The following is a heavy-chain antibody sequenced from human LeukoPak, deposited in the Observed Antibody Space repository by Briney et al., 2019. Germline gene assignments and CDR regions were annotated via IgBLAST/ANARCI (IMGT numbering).Heavy chain of an antibody. Sequence: ASVKVSCKASGYTFTGYYMHWVRQAPGRGLEWMGWINPNSGGTNYAQKFQGRVTMTRDTSISTAYMELSRLRSDDTAVYYCAREWLFGSDYYYGMDVWGQGTTVTVSS. CDR2: INPNSGGT. J-gene: IGHJ6*02. CDR1: GYTFTGYY. D-gene: IGHD3-22*01. V-gene: IGHV1-2*02. CDR3: AREWLFGSDYYYGMDV.